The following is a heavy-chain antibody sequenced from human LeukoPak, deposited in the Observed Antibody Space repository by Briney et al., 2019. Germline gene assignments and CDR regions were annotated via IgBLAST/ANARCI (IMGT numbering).Heavy chain of an antibody. J-gene: IGHJ5*02. Sequence: SGGSLRLSCAASGFTFSSYAMSRVRQAPGKGLEWVSAISGSGGSTYYADSVKGRFTISRDNSKNTLYLQMNSLRAEDTAVYYCAKSRRSGWYEAWGQGTLVTVSS. CDR2: ISGSGGST. D-gene: IGHD6-19*01. CDR1: GFTFSSYA. CDR3: AKSRRSGWYEA. V-gene: IGHV3-23*01.